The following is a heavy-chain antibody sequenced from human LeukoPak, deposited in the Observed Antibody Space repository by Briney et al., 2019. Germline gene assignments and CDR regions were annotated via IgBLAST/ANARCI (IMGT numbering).Heavy chain of an antibody. V-gene: IGHV3-48*04. D-gene: IGHD6-19*01. J-gene: IGHJ3*02. CDR2: ISSSSSTI. Sequence: PGGSLRLSCAASGFTFSSYSMNWVRQAPGKGLEWVSYISSSSSTIYYADSVKGRFTISRDNAKNSLYLQMNSLRAEDTAVYYCARVIRNKQWRPDAFDIWGQGTMVTVSS. CDR1: GFTFSSYS. CDR3: ARVIRNKQWRPDAFDI.